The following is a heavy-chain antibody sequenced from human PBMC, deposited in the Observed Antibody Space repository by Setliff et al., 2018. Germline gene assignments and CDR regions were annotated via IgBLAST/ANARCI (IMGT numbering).Heavy chain of an antibody. CDR2: VFSRGSM. Sequence: SETLSLTCTVSGTSISTGPYYWTWIRQSAERGLEWIGQVFSRGSMNYRPSLSSRVTISADSSKNQFSLQLVSVTASDTAVYYCARGDSSGNNYPVLDYWGQGILVTVSS. V-gene: IGHV4-61*09. CDR3: ARGDSSGNNYPVLDY. J-gene: IGHJ4*02. D-gene: IGHD1-26*01. CDR1: GTSISTGPYY.